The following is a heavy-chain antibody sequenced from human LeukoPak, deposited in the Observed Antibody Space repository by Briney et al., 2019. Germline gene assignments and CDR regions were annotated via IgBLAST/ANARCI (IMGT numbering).Heavy chain of an antibody. D-gene: IGHD2-2*01. CDR1: GFTFSSYW. CDR3: ARDAAVVVPAAIGGFCDY. Sequence: GGSLRLSCAASGFTFSSYWMSWVRQAPGKGLEWVANIKQDGSEKYYVDSVKGRFTISRDNAKNSLYLQKNSLRAEDTAVYYCARDAAVVVPAAIGGFCDYWVQGTLVTVSS. V-gene: IGHV3-7*01. CDR2: IKQDGSEK. J-gene: IGHJ4*02.